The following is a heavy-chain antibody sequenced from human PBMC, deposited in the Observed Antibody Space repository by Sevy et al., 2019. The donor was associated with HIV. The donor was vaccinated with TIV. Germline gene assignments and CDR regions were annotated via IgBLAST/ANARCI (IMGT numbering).Heavy chain of an antibody. D-gene: IGHD5-18*01. Sequence: GGSLRLSCAASGFTFSSYGMHWVRQAPGKGLEWAAVIWYDGSNKYYADSVKGRFTISRDNSKNTLYLQMNSLRAEDTAVYYCARKAAMARYYFDYWGQGTLVTVSS. CDR1: GFTFSSYG. J-gene: IGHJ4*02. CDR3: ARKAAMARYYFDY. V-gene: IGHV3-33*01. CDR2: IWYDGSNK.